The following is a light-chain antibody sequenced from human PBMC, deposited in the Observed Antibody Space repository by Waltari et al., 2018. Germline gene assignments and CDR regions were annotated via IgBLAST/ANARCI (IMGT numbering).Light chain of an antibody. CDR2: EFS. CDR3: CSYGGGTTFVV. V-gene: IGLV2-23*02. CDR1: TRDLGNYKL. Sequence: QSALTQPASVSGSPGQSITISCTGTTRDLGNYKLVSWYQQHPGNVPKLMIYEFSERPAGFSNRFSGSKSGNTASLTISGLQAEDEADYYCCSYGGGTTFVVFGGGTKLTVL. J-gene: IGLJ2*01.